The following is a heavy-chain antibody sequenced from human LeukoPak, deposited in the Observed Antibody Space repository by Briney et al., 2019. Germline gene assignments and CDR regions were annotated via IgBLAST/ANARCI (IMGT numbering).Heavy chain of an antibody. J-gene: IGHJ4*02. CDR1: GYSISSGYY. CDR3: ASLQDYYGSGSTTV. D-gene: IGHD3-10*01. CDR2: IYHSGST. Sequence: PSETLSLTCTVSGYSISSGYYWGWIRQPPGKGLEWIGSIYHSGSTYYNPSLKSRVTISVDTSKNQFSLKLSSVTAADTAVYYCASLQDYYGSGSTTVWGQGNLVTVSS. V-gene: IGHV4-38-2*02.